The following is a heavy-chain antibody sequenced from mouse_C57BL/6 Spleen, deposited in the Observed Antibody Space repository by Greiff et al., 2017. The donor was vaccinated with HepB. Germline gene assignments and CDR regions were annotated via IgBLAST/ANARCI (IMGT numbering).Heavy chain of an antibody. CDR3: ARSSIYDGCWCWFAY. V-gene: IGHV14-2*01. J-gene: IGHJ3*01. CDR2: IDPEDGET. D-gene: IGHD2-3*01. Sequence: VQLQQSGAELVKPGASVKLSCTASGFNITDYYMHWVKQRTEQGLEWIGRIDPEDGETKYAPKFQGKATITADTSSNTAYLQLSSLTSEDAAVYYCARSSIYDGCWCWFAYWGQGTLVTVSA. CDR1: GFNITDYY.